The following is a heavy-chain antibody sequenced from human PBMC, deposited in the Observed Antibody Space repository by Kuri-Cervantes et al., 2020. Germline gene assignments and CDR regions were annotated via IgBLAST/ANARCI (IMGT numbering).Heavy chain of an antibody. J-gene: IGHJ4*02. Sequence: GGSLRLSCAALGSTFSSYWMVWVRQVPGKGLVWVSRINTDESATSYADSVRGRFTISRDNAKNTLFLQMNSLRAEDTAVYYCVRWGYHEHIWGSSRPFDYWGQGTLVTVSS. D-gene: IGHD3-16*01. CDR2: INTDESAT. CDR1: GSTFSSYW. V-gene: IGHV3-74*01. CDR3: VRWGYHEHIWGSSRPFDY.